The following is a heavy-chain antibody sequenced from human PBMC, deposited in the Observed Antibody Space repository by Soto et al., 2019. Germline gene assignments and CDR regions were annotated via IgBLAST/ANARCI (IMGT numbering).Heavy chain of an antibody. CDR1: GGSFSCYY. J-gene: IGHJ6*02. D-gene: IGHD3-3*02. V-gene: IGHV4-34*01. Sequence: PSETLSLTCGVYGGSFSCYYWTWIRQAPGKGLEWIGEINHSGGTNYNSSLKSRVTISVDTSKNQLSLTLYSVTAADTAVYYCARDRQYYQFWSGYQSERPYGMDVWGQGTTVTVSS. CDR3: ARDRQYYQFWSGYQSERPYGMDV. CDR2: INHSGGT.